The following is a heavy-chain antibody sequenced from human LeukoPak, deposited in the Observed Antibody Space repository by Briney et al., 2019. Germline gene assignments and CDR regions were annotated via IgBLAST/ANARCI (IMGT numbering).Heavy chain of an antibody. CDR2: ISPSGGST. CDR3: ARNYYDSTGYYGDGAFDI. Sequence: ASVKVSCKAFGYTFTSNYMHWVRQAPGQGPEWMGVISPSGGSTTYAQKFQGRVTLTRDMSTSTDYLELSSLRSDDTAVYYCARNYYDSTGYYGDGAFDIWGQGTMVTVSS. D-gene: IGHD3-22*01. CDR1: GYTFTSNY. J-gene: IGHJ3*02. V-gene: IGHV1-46*01.